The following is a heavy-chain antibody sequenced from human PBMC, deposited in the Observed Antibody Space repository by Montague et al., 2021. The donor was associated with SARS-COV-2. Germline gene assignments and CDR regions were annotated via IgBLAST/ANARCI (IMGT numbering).Heavy chain of an antibody. V-gene: IGHV2-5*02. Sequence: PALVKPTQTLTLTCTFSGFSLSTSGAAVGWIRQPPGKALEWLALIYWDDDKRYSPSLKSRLTITKDTSKNQVVLTMTNMNPVDTATYYCTHRGGSSWTKPYFDYWGQGTLVTVSS. CDR1: GFSLSTSGAA. D-gene: IGHD6-13*01. CDR3: THRGGSSWTKPYFDY. J-gene: IGHJ4*02. CDR2: IYWDDDK.